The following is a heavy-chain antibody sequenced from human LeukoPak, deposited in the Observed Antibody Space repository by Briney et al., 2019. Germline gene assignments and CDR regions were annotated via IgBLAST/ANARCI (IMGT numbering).Heavy chain of an antibody. CDR2: MSPNSGNT. Sequence: ASVKVSCKASGYTFTSYDINWVRQATGQGPEWMGWMSPNSGNTGYAQKLQGRVTMTTDTSTSTAYMELRSLRSDDTAVYYCARDPRVAGQEDTAMVYFDYWGQGTLVTVSS. J-gene: IGHJ4*02. D-gene: IGHD5-18*01. CDR3: ARDPRVAGQEDTAMVYFDY. V-gene: IGHV1-8*01. CDR1: GYTFTSYD.